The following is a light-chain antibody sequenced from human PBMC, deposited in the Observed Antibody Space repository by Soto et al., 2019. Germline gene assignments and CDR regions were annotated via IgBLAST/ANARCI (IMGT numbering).Light chain of an antibody. J-gene: IGKJ1*01. CDR1: QSVSSN. Sequence: EIVLTQSPGTLSLSPGERATLSCRASQSVSSNLAWYQQKPGLAPRLIIYDASSRATGIPDRFSGSGSGTDLTLTISRLEPEDFAVYYCQQYGSSPWTFGQGTKVDIK. CDR3: QQYGSSPWT. CDR2: DAS. V-gene: IGKV3D-20*01.